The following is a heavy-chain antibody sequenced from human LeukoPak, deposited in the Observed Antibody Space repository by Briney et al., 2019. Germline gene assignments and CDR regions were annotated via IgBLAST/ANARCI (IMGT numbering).Heavy chain of an antibody. Sequence: GGSLRLSCAASGFTFSSYWMHWVRQAPGKGLVWVSRINSDGSSTTYADSVKGRFTISRDNAKNTLYLQLNSLRAEDTAVYYCAREYSSSRYFDYWGQGTLVTVSS. CDR1: GFTFSSYW. J-gene: IGHJ4*02. CDR2: INSDGSST. D-gene: IGHD6-6*01. CDR3: AREYSSSRYFDY. V-gene: IGHV3-74*01.